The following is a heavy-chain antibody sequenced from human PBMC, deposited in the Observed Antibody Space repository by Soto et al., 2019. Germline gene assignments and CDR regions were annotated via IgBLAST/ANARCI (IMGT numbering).Heavy chain of an antibody. D-gene: IGHD3-10*01. CDR3: ARGDGSSGSYRGYR. Sequence: QVQLQESGPGQVKPSQTLSLTCTVSGGSISSGGYYWSWIRQHPGKGLEWIGYIYYSGSTYYNPSLKSRVTISVDTSKNQFSLKLSSVTAADTAADYGARGDGSSGSYRGYRWGQGTLVTVSS. CDR1: GGSISSGGYY. CDR2: IYYSGST. V-gene: IGHV4-31*03. J-gene: IGHJ4*02.